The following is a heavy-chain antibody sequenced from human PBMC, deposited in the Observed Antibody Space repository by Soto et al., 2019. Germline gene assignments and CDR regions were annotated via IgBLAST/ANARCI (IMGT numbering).Heavy chain of an antibody. CDR3: ARAQFYSGSGNYNNLMLDA. CDR1: GGSIGGVGYS. V-gene: IGHV4-30-2*01. D-gene: IGHD3-10*01. CDR2: MYHSGTF. J-gene: IGHJ5*02. Sequence: SETLSLTCAVSGGSIGGVGYSWSWIRQPPGGGLEWIGYMYHSGTFLKSPSLKTRLTMSLDMSKNQFSLTLNSMTAADTAVYYCARAQFYSGSGNYNNLMLDAWGQGIQGTVSS.